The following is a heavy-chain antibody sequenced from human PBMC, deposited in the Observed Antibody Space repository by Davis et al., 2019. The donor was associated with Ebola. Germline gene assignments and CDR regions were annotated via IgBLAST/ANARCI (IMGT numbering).Heavy chain of an antibody. D-gene: IGHD2-15*01. CDR1: GFTFSSYS. Sequence: GGSLRLSCAASGFTFSSYSMNWVRQAPGKGLEWVSYISSSSSTIYYADSVKGRFTISRDNAKNSLYLQMNSLRAEDTAVYYCAREDIVVVVAANNYYYGMDVWGQGTTVTVSS. J-gene: IGHJ6*02. V-gene: IGHV3-48*04. CDR2: ISSSSSTI. CDR3: AREDIVVVVAANNYYYGMDV.